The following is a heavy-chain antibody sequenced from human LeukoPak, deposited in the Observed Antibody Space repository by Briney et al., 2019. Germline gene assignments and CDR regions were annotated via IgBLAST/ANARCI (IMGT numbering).Heavy chain of an antibody. CDR2: IWYDGSNK. V-gene: IGHV3-33*08. CDR3: ARDRSGYYYDSSGTDAFDI. J-gene: IGHJ3*02. Sequence: PGGSLRLSCAASGFTFSSYGMHWVRQAPGKGLEWVAVIWYDGSNKYYADSVKGRFTISRDNSKNTLYLQMNSLRAEDTAVYYCARDRSGYYYDSSGTDAFDIWGQGTMVTVSS. D-gene: IGHD3-22*01. CDR1: GFTFSSYG.